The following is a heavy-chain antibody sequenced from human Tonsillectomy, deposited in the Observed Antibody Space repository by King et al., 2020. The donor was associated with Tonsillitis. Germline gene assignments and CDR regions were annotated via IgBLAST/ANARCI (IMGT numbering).Heavy chain of an antibody. D-gene: IGHD3-10*01. CDR2: IYFSGNT. V-gene: IGHV4-61*01. CDR3: ARMSNMVLSGDYFDF. CDR1: GGSVSSGSYY. Sequence: QLQESGPGLVKPSETLSLTCTVSGGSVSSGSYYWSWFRQPPGKGLEWIGYIYFSGNTNYNPSLKSRVTISVDTSKNQFSLKLRPVTAADTAVYYCARMSNMVLSGDYFDFWGQGTLGTVSS. J-gene: IGHJ4*02.